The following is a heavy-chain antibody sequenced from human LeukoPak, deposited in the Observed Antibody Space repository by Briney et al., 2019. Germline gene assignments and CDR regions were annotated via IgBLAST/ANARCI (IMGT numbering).Heavy chain of an antibody. J-gene: IGHJ5*02. CDR1: GGSISSGSYY. CDR3: ARQVYGGSSGYFDP. CDR2: IYSSGTT. Sequence: PSETLSLTCTVSGGSISSGSYYWGWIRQPPGKGLEWIGSIYSSGTTYYNPSLESRVTISVDTSKNKFSLRLSSVTAADTGVYYCARQVYGGSSGYFDPWGQGTLVTVSS. V-gene: IGHV4-39*01. D-gene: IGHD4-23*01.